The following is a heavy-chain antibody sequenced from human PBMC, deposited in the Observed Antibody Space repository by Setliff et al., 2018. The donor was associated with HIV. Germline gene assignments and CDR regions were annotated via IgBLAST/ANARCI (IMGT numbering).Heavy chain of an antibody. D-gene: IGHD1-26*01. V-gene: IGHV3-7*03. J-gene: IGHJ4*02. CDR2: INQEGTEK. Sequence: SLRLSCAASGFTFSSYAMNWVRQAPGKGLEWVANINQEGTEKYYVGSVKGRFTISRDNSKNSYYLQMDSLRAEDTAVYYCAGPYFFTYWGQGTLVTVSS. CDR3: AGPYFFTY. CDR1: GFTFSSYA.